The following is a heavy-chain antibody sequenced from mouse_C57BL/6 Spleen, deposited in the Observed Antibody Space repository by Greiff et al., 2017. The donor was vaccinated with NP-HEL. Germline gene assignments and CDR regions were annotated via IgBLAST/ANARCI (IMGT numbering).Heavy chain of an antibody. CDR3: ARGDGSSYYFDC. J-gene: IGHJ2*01. D-gene: IGHD1-1*01. V-gene: IGHV1-19*01. Sequence: VQLKESGPVLVKPGASVKMSCKASGYTFTDYYMNWVKQSPGKSLEWIGVINPYNGGTSYNQKFKGKATLTVDKSSSTAYMELNSLTSEDSAVYYCARGDGSSYYFDCWGQGTTLTVSS. CDR1: GYTFTDYY. CDR2: INPYNGGT.